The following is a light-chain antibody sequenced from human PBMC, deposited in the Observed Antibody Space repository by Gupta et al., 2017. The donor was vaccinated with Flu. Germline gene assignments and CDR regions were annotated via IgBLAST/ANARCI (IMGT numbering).Light chain of an antibody. CDR1: SSDIGAYNY. V-gene: IGLV2-14*01. CDR2: EVS. Sequence: QSALTQPASVSGSPGQSITLSCTGTSSDIGAYNYVSWYQQHPGPPPILSRYEVSYRPTGISNRVSGSESGNTVTMTSSRLQAGDDYYYYSSSYTGSVTVFGGGTKVAVL. J-gene: IGLJ2*01. CDR3: SSYTGSVTV.